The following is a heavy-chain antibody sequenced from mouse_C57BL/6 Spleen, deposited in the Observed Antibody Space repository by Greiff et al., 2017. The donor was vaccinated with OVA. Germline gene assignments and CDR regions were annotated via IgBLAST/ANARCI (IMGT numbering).Heavy chain of an antibody. CDR2: IRNKANGYTT. V-gene: IGHV7-3*01. CDR1: GFTFTDYY. Sequence: EVKLMESGGGLVQPGGSLSLSCAASGFTFTDYYMSWVRQPPGKALEWLGFIRNKANGYTTEYSASVKGRFTISRDNSQSILYLQMNALRAEDSATYYCARDNYFDYWGQGTTLTVSS. J-gene: IGHJ2*01. CDR3: ARDNYFDY.